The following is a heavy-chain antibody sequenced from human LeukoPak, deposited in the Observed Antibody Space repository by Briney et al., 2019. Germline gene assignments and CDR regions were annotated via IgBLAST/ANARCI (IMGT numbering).Heavy chain of an antibody. D-gene: IGHD1-26*01. J-gene: IGHJ6*02. V-gene: IGHV5-51*01. Sequence: GESLKISCKGSGYSFTSYWIGWVRQMPGKGLEWMGNIYPGDSDTRYSPSFQGQVTISADKSISTAYLQWSSLKASDTAMYYCARHGSGSYDYYYYGMDVWGQGTTVTVSS. CDR2: IYPGDSDT. CDR3: ARHGSGSYDYYYYGMDV. CDR1: GYSFTSYW.